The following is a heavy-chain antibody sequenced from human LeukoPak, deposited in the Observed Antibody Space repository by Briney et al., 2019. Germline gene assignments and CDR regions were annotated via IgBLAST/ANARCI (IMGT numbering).Heavy chain of an antibody. J-gene: IGHJ4*02. V-gene: IGHV4-39*07. Sequence: SETLSLTCTVSRGSISSSSYYWGWIRQPPGKGLEWIESIYYSGSTYYNPSLKSRVTISVDKSKNQFSLKLSSVTAADTAVYYCARAQSSGYLYYFDYWGQGTLVTVSS. D-gene: IGHD3-22*01. CDR3: ARAQSSGYLYYFDY. CDR1: RGSISSSSYY. CDR2: IYYSGST.